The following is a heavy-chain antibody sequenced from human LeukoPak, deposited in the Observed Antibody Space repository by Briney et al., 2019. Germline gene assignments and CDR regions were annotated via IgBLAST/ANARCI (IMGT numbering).Heavy chain of an antibody. Sequence: PGGSLRLSCAASGFTFSSYAMRWVRQAPGKGLEWVAVISYDGSNKYYADSVKGRFTISRDNSKNTLYLQMNSLRAEDTAVYYCARDRGSPGHYYYYGMDVWGQGTTVTVSS. CDR1: GFTFSSYA. CDR3: ARDRGSPGHYYYYGMDV. CDR2: ISYDGSNK. J-gene: IGHJ6*02. D-gene: IGHD1-1*01. V-gene: IGHV3-30-3*01.